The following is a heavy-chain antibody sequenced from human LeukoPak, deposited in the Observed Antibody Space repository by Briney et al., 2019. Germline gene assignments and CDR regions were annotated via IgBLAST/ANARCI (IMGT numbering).Heavy chain of an antibody. Sequence: GGSLRLSCAASGFTFCSYSMNWVRQAPWKGLEWVASISSSSSYIYYADSVKGRFTISRDNAKNSLYLQMNSLRAEDTAVYYCARDPPAAAEYWGQGTLVTVSS. J-gene: IGHJ4*02. V-gene: IGHV3-21*01. CDR1: GFTFCSYS. D-gene: IGHD6-13*01. CDR2: ISSSSSYI. CDR3: ARDPPAAAEY.